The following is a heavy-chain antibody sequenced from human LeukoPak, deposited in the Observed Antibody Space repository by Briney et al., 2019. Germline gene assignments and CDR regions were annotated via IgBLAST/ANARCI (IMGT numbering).Heavy chain of an antibody. CDR1: GFTFRSYG. Sequence: HPGGSLRLSCAASGFTFRSYGMHGVRQAPGKGLEWVAVISYDGSNKYYADSVKGRFTISRDNSKNTLYLQMNSLRAEDTAVYYCAKVGGYNSPYFDYWGQGTLVTVSS. CDR3: AKVGGYNSPYFDY. V-gene: IGHV3-30*18. J-gene: IGHJ4*02. CDR2: ISYDGSNK. D-gene: IGHD5-24*01.